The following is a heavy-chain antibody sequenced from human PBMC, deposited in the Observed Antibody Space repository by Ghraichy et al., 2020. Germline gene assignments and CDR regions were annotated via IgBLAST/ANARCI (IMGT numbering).Heavy chain of an antibody. V-gene: IGHV3-23*01. J-gene: IGHJ4*02. CDR1: GLTFSGYG. CDR3: ARIGGVTNGPFDY. CDR2: ISGGDGSL. Sequence: GGSLRHSCDASGLTFSGYGMSWAHQVPGEGLEWVSSISGGDGSLYYADSVKGRCTISRDNSKKTLYLQMNSLRAEDTAIYYCARIGGVTNGPFDYWGQGTLVTVSS. D-gene: IGHD3-16*01.